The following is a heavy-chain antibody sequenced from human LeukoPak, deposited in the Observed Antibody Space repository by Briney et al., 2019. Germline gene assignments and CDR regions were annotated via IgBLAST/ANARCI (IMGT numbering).Heavy chain of an antibody. V-gene: IGHV5-51*01. D-gene: IGHD5-18*01. J-gene: IGHJ4*02. Sequence: GESLKISCKGSGYSFTTNWIGWVRQMPGKGLEWMGIIYPGASETRYSPSFQGQVTISADKSISTAYLQWSSLKASDTAMYYCVRSRGYSYGYSYYFDYWGQGTLVTVSS. CDR2: IYPGASET. CDR1: GYSFTTNW. CDR3: VRSRGYSYGYSYYFDY.